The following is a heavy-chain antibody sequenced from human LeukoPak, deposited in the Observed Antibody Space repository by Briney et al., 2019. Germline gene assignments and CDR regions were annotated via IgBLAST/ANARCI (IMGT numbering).Heavy chain of an antibody. CDR2: IKSKTDGGTT. V-gene: IGHV3-15*01. CDR1: GFTFSNAW. CDR3: TTSGSRYYDSSGYYYPIFDY. D-gene: IGHD3-22*01. J-gene: IGHJ4*02. Sequence: GGSLRLSCAASGFTFSNAWMSWVRQAPGKGLEWVGRIKSKTDGGTTDYAAPVKGGFTISRDDSKNTLYLQMNSLKTEDTAVYYCTTSGSRYYDSSGYYYPIFDYWGQGTLVTVSS.